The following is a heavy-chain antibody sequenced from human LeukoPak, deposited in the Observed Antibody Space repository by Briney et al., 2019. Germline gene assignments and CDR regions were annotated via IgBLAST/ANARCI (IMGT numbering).Heavy chain of an antibody. CDR3: ARFERETYSLSSDY. Sequence: ASVKVSCKASGYTFTSYGISWVRQAPGQGLEWVGWISAYNGNTNYAQKLQGRVTMTTDTSTSTAYMELRSLRSDDTAVYYCARFERETYSLSSDYWGQGTLVTVSS. J-gene: IGHJ4*02. CDR2: ISAYNGNT. V-gene: IGHV1-18*01. CDR1: GYTFTSYG. D-gene: IGHD4-11*01.